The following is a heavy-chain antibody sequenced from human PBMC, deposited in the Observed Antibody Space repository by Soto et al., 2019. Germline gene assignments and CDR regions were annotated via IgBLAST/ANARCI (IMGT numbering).Heavy chain of an antibody. Sequence: ASVKVSCKASGYTFTGYYMHWVRQAPGQGLEWMGWINPNSGGTNYAQKFQGWVTMTRDTSISTAYMELSRLSSDDTAVYYCARVKVLSISSDPYSNGMDILAQRAAVTVSS. J-gene: IGHJ6*02. CDR2: INPNSGGT. V-gene: IGHV1-2*04. CDR3: ARVKVLSISSDPYSNGMDI. CDR1: GYTFTGYY. D-gene: IGHD3-3*02.